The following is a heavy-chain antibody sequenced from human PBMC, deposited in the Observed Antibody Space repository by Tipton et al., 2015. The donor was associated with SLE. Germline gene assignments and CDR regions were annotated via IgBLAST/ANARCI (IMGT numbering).Heavy chain of an antibody. D-gene: IGHD3-3*01. CDR2: VYYSGST. J-gene: IGHJ6*03. V-gene: IGHV4-59*12. CDR1: GDSISRYY. CDR3: ARDLAVFGVVPFNYMDI. Sequence: TLSLTCTVSGDSISRYYWTWIRQPPGKRLEWIGAVYYSGSTSFNPSLRSRLTISLDMSKNQFSLKLSSVTAADTAVYYCARDLAVFGVVPFNYMDIWGKGTTVTVSS.